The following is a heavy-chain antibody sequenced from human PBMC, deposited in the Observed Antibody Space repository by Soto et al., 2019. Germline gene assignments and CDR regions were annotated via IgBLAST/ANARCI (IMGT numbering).Heavy chain of an antibody. CDR1: GGSISSYY. CDR3: ARKDYGSGGSSMDV. J-gene: IGHJ6*02. D-gene: IGHD3-10*01. CDR2: IYYSGST. Sequence: PSETLSLTCTVSGGSISSYYWSWIRQPPGKGLEWIGYIYYSGSTNYNPSLKSRVSISVDTSKNQFSLKLSSVTAADTAVYYCARKDYGSGGSSMDVWGQGTTVTVSS. V-gene: IGHV4-59*01.